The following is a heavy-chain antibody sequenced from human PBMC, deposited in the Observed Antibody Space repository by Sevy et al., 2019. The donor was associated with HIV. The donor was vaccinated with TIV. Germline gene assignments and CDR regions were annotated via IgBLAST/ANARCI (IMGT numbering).Heavy chain of an antibody. CDR3: AKDRTSGYDRYFGY. Sequence: GGSLRLSCAASGFTFSSYGMHWVRQAPGKGLEWVAVISYDGSNKYYADSVKGRFTISRDNSKNTLYLQMNSLRAEDTAVYYCAKDRTSGYDRYFGYWGQGTLVTVSS. CDR2: ISYDGSNK. CDR1: GFTFSSYG. J-gene: IGHJ4*02. D-gene: IGHD5-12*01. V-gene: IGHV3-30*18.